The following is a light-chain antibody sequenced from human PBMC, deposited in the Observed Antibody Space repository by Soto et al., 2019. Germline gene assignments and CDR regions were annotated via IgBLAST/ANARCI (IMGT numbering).Light chain of an antibody. CDR2: EVN. Sequence: QSALTQHPSASGSPGQSVTISFTGTSSDVGAYNYVSWYQQYPGKAPKLMIYEVNKRPSGVSDRFSGSKSGKTASLTVSGLLSEDEADYHCPSYAGSNIWVFGGGTKVTVL. CDR3: PSYAGSNIWV. CDR1: SSDVGAYNY. V-gene: IGLV2-8*01. J-gene: IGLJ3*02.